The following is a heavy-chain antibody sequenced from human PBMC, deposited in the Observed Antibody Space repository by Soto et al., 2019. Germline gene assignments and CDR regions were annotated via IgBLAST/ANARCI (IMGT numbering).Heavy chain of an antibody. CDR1: GFTFSNAW. CDR3: TTNLGDSSSHSLDFDY. J-gene: IGHJ4*02. CDR2: IKSKTDGGTT. V-gene: IGHV3-15*01. D-gene: IGHD4-17*01. Sequence: GGSLRLSCAASGFTFSNAWMSWVRQAPGKGLEWVGRIKSKTDGGTTDYAAPVKGRFTISRDDSKNTLYLQMNSLKTEDTAVYYCTTNLGDSSSHSLDFDYWGQGTLVTV.